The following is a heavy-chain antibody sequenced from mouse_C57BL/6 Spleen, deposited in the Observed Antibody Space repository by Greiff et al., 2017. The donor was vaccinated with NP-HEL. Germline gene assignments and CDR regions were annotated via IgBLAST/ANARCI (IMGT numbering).Heavy chain of an antibody. CDR2: IHPNSGST. CDR1: GYTFTSYW. CDR3: ARYNYSNYWYFDV. Sequence: QVQLQQPGAELVKPGASVKLSCKASGYTFTSYWMPWVKQRPGQGLEWIGMIHPNSGSTNYNEKVKSKATLTVDKSSSTAYMQLSILTSEDSAVYYCARYNYSNYWYFDVWGTGTTVTVSS. D-gene: IGHD2-5*01. J-gene: IGHJ1*03. V-gene: IGHV1-64*01.